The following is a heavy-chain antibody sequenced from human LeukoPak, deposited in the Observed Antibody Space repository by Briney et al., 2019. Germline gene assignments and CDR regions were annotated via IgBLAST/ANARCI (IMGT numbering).Heavy chain of an antibody. J-gene: IGHJ4*02. CDR1: GFTFSSYS. D-gene: IGHD6-19*01. Sequence: GGSLRLSCAASGFTFSSYSMNWVRQAPGKGLEWVSSISSSSSYIYYADSVKGRFTISRDNSKNTLYLQMNSLRAEDTAVYYCASTLRYARGWYWWGQGTLVTVSS. CDR2: ISSSSSYI. V-gene: IGHV3-21*04. CDR3: ASTLRYARGWYW.